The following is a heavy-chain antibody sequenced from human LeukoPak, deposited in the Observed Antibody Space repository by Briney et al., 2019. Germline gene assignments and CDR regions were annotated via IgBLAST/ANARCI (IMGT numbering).Heavy chain of an antibody. CDR3: ARVRWNSYYFDF. Sequence: GGSLRLSCAASGFTFSRSAMTWVRQAPGKGLEWVSYISSSSSTINYADSVKGRFTISRDNAENSLFLQMNSLRDEDTAVYYCARVRWNSYYFDFWGQGALVTVSS. D-gene: IGHD1-7*01. CDR1: GFTFSRSA. J-gene: IGHJ4*02. CDR2: ISSSSSTI. V-gene: IGHV3-48*02.